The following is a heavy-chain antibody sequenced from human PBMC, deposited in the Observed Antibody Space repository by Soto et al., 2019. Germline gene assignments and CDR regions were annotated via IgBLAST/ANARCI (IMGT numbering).Heavy chain of an antibody. CDR2: IYYSGST. CDR3: ARQVFYYYGMDV. D-gene: IGHD1-20*01. CDR1: GGSISSGGYY. Sequence: TSETLSLTCTVSGGSISSGGYYWSWIRQHPGKGLEWIGYIYYSGSTYYNPSLKGRVTISVDTSKNQFSLKLSSVTAADTAVYYCARQVFYYYGMDVWGQGTTVTVSS. V-gene: IGHV4-31*03. J-gene: IGHJ6*02.